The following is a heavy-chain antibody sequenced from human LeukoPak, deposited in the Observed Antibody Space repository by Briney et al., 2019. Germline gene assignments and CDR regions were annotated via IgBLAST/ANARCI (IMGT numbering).Heavy chain of an antibody. J-gene: IGHJ4*02. CDR3: ARDPTSTPLDY. D-gene: IGHD2/OR15-2a*01. CDR2: TSSSSSTI. Sequence: PGGSLRLSCAASGFTFSGYDMSWVRQAPGKGLEWVSYTSSSSSTIYYADSVKGRFTISRDNAKNSLYLQMNSLRAEDTAVYYCARDPTSTPLDYWGQGTLVTVSS. V-gene: IGHV3-48*04. CDR1: GFTFSGYD.